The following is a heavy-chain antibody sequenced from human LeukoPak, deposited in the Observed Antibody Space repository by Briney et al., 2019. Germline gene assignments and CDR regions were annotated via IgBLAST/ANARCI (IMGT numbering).Heavy chain of an antibody. J-gene: IGHJ5*02. CDR2: IIPILGIA. V-gene: IGHV1-69*02. CDR1: GGTFSSYT. CDR3: ARVEGGRDTAMAT. D-gene: IGHD5-18*01. Sequence: SVKVSCKASGGTFSSYTISWVRQAPGQGLEWMGRIIPILGIANYAQEFQGRVTITADKSTSTAYMELSSLRSEDTAVYYCARVEGGRDTAMATWGQGTLVTVSS.